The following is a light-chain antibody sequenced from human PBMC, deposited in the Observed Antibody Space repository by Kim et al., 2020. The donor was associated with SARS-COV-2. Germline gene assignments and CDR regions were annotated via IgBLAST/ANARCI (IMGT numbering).Light chain of an antibody. CDR3: QVWDTSSDHRV. J-gene: IGLJ3*02. CDR1: DIGSKH. V-gene: IGLV3-21*01. Sequence: APGQTATITCGGDDIGSKHVHWYQQKPGQAPVVVMYSENYRPSGIPERFSGSNSGNTATLTISTVEAGDEAAYYCQVWDTSSDHRVFGGGTQLTVL. CDR2: SEN.